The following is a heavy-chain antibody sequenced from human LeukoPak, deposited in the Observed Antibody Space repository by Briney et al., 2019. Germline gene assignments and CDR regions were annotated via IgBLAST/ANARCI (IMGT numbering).Heavy chain of an antibody. D-gene: IGHD3-3*01. V-gene: IGHV4-31*03. J-gene: IGHJ4*02. CDR3: ARGGGFLEWSNFDY. Sequence: TSETLSLTCTVSGGSISSGGYYWSWIRQHPGKGLEWIGYIYYSGSTYYNPSLKSRVTISVDTSKNQFSLKLSSVTAADTAVCYCARGGGFLEWSNFDYWGQGTLVTVSS. CDR1: GGSISSGGYY. CDR2: IYYSGST.